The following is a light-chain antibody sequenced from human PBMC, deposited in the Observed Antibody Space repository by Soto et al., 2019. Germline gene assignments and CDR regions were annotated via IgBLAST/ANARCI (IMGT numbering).Light chain of an antibody. V-gene: IGKV3-20*01. CDR2: DSS. J-gene: IGKJ4*01. CDR3: QQYGSSPLT. Sequence: EIVLTQSPGTLSLSPGERATLSCRASRSVNSNFLAWYQQKPGQAPRLVIYDSSSRATAIPDRFSGSGSGXDFTLTISRLEPEDFAVYFCQQYGSSPLTFGGGTKVDIK. CDR1: RSVNSNF.